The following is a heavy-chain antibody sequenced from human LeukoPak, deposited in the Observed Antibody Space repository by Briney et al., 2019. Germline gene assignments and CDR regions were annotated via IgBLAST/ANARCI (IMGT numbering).Heavy chain of an antibody. D-gene: IGHD3-10*01. Sequence: ASVKVSCKASGYTFTSYDINWVRQATRQGLEWMGWMNPNSGNTGYAQKFQGRVTMTRNTSISTAYMELSSLRSEDTAVYYCARGRILWFGDYYYGMDVWGQGTTVTVSS. CDR3: ARGRILWFGDYYYGMDV. CDR1: GYTFTSYD. CDR2: MNPNSGNT. V-gene: IGHV1-8*01. J-gene: IGHJ6*02.